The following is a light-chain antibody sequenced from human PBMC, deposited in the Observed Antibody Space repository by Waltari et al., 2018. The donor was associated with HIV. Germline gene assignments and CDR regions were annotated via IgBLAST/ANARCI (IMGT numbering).Light chain of an antibody. CDR3: QQSHTTPFT. CDR1: QNIKSD. CDR2: SAS. J-gene: IGKJ4*01. Sequence: DIQMTQSPSSLSASPGDTINITCRTSQNIKSDLNWYQQKPGTIPKLLVYSASGVPGGVPPRFSGSGSATDFTLTIDSLQPDDSASYFCQQSHTTPFTFGGGTTVEVK. V-gene: IGKV1-39*01.